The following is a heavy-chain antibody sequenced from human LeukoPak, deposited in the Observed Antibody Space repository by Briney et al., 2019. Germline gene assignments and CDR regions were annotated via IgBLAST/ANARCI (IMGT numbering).Heavy chain of an antibody. V-gene: IGHV4-39*01. Sequence: MSSETLSLTCTVSGGSISSSSYYWGWIRQPPGKGLEWIGSIYYSGSTYYNPSLKSRVTISVDTSKNQFPLKLSSVTAADTAVYYCARLTKNDSGSFRFGKKKRGYMDVWGKGTTVTISS. D-gene: IGHD3-10*01. CDR2: IYYSGST. CDR3: ARLTKNDSGSFRFGKKKRGYMDV. CDR1: GGSISSSSYY. J-gene: IGHJ6*03.